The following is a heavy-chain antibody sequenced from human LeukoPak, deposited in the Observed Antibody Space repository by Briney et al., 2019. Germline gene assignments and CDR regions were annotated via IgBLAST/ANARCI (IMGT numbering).Heavy chain of an antibody. Sequence: SETLSLTCTVSGGSISSNSYYWGWVRQPPGKGLEWFGCIYYSGITYYNPSLKSRVTISVDTSKNQFSLKLSSVTAADTAVYYCARQYSSGWYVFDYWGQGTLVTVSS. CDR1: GGSISSNSYY. CDR2: IYYSGIT. D-gene: IGHD6-19*01. V-gene: IGHV4-39*01. J-gene: IGHJ4*02. CDR3: ARQYSSGWYVFDY.